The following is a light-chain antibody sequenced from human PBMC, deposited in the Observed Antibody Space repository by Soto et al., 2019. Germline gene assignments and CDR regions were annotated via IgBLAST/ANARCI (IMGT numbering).Light chain of an antibody. CDR1: QCVSSTF. CDR3: QQYGNLPYT. CDR2: AAS. Sequence: EIVLTQSPGTLSLSPGQRATLSCRASQCVSSTFLAWYQQKPGQAPRLLINAASNRATGIPDRFSGSGSGTDFALTISRLEPEDFAVYYCQQYGNLPYTFGRGTKVEIK. V-gene: IGKV3-20*01. J-gene: IGKJ2*01.